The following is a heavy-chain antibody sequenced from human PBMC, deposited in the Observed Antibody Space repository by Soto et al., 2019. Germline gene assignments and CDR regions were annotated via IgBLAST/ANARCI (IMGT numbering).Heavy chain of an antibody. J-gene: IGHJ6*02. D-gene: IGHD5-12*01. CDR3: ARVRDGYNTPYYYYGMDV. V-gene: IGHV2-26*01. Sequence: SGPTLVNPTETLTLTCTVSGFSLSNARMGVSWIRQPPGKALEWLAHIFSNDEKSYSTSLKSRLTITKDTSKSQVVLTMTNMDPVDTATYYCARVRDGYNTPYYYYGMDVWGQGTTVTVSS. CDR2: IFSNDEK. CDR1: GFSLSNARMG.